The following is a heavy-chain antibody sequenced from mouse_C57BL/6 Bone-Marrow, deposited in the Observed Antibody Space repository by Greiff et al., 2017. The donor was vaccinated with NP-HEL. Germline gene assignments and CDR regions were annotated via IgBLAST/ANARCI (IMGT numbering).Heavy chain of an antibody. V-gene: IGHV1-72*01. CDR3: ARSRRHYDFDN. J-gene: IGHJ2*01. CDR1: GYTFTSSW. D-gene: IGHD1-1*01. CDR2: IDPNSGGT. Sequence: VQLQQPGAELVKPGASVKLSCKASGYTFTSSWMHWVKPRPGRGLAWIGRIDPNSGGTKYNEKFKGKATLTADKSSSTAYMQLSSLTSEDSADYYVARSRRHYDFDNWDQGTTLTVSA.